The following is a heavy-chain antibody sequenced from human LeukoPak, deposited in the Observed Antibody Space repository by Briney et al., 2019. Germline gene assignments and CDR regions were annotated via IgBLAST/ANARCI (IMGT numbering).Heavy chain of an antibody. V-gene: IGHV3-9*01. CDR3: AKVRGTYSSGYFFDY. Sequence: GGALRLSCAASGFTFDNYAMRWVRQAPGKGLEWLSIISWNSGYIGYADSVKGGFTISRDNAKKSLDLQMNSLRAEDTAFYYCAKVRGTYSSGYFFDYWGQGTLVTVSS. CDR2: ISWNSGYI. J-gene: IGHJ4*02. CDR1: GFTFDNYA. D-gene: IGHD6-19*01.